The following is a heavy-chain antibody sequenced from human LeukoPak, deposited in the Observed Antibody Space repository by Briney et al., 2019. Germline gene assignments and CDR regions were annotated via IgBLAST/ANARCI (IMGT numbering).Heavy chain of an antibody. D-gene: IGHD2-2*01. CDR1: GGSISSSSYY. CDR2: IYYSGST. J-gene: IGHJ5*02. CDR3: ARVAFYCSSTSCYVTECDP. V-gene: IGHV4-39*07. Sequence: SETLSLTCTVSGGSISSSSYYWGWIRQPRGKGLEWIGSIYYSGSTYYNPSLKSRVTISVDTSKNQFSLKLSSVTAADTAVYYCARVAFYCSSTSCYVTECDPWGQGTLVTVSS.